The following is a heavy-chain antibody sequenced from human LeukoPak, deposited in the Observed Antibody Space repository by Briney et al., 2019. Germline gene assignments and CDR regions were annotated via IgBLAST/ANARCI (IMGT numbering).Heavy chain of an antibody. V-gene: IGHV3-23*01. J-gene: IGHJ4*02. CDR3: AKITMIVVVITTLGFDY. CDR1: GFTFSSYG. Sequence: GGSLRLSCAASGFTFSSYGMSWVRQAPGKGLEWVSAISGSGGSTYYADSVKGRFTISRDNSKNTLYLQMNSLRAEDTAVYYCAKITMIVVVITTLGFDYWGQGTLVTVSS. CDR2: ISGSGGST. D-gene: IGHD3-22*01.